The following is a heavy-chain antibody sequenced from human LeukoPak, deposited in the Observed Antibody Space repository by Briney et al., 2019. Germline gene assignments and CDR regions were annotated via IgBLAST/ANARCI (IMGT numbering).Heavy chain of an antibody. V-gene: IGHV1-18*01. Sequence: ASVKVSCKASGYTFTSYGISWVRQAPGQGLEWMGWISAYNGNTNYAQKLQGRVTMTTDTSTSTAYMELSSLRSEDTAVYYCASATLRCSGGSCYEMDVWGKGTTVTVSS. CDR3: ASATLRCSGGSCYEMDV. CDR2: ISAYNGNT. CDR1: GYTFTSYG. J-gene: IGHJ6*04. D-gene: IGHD2-15*01.